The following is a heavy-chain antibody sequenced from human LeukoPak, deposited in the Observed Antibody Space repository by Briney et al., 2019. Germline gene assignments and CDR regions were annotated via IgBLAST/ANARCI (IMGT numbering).Heavy chain of an antibody. V-gene: IGHV4-39*01. J-gene: IGHJ4*02. Sequence: PSETLSLTCTVSGGSISSSSYYWGWIRQPPGKGLEWIGGIFYSESTYYNPSLKSRVTISVDTSQNQFSLKLSSVTAADTAMYYCARRRIYHDIFTGHYEYYFDYWGQGNLVTVSS. CDR3: ARRRIYHDIFTGHYEYYFDY. D-gene: IGHD3-9*01. CDR2: IFYSEST. CDR1: GGSISSSSYY.